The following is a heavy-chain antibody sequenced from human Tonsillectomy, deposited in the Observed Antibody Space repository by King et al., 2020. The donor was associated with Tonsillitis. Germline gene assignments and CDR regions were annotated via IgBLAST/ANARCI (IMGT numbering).Heavy chain of an antibody. CDR1: GFTFSSYS. Sequence: EVQLVESGGGLVQPGGSLRLSCAASGFTFSSYSMNWVRLAPGKGLEWVSYFSSSSIIIYDADSVKGRFTISRDNAKISLYLQMNSLRAEDTAVYYCARFGYSGSWGGYWGQGTLVTVSS. J-gene: IGHJ4*02. V-gene: IGHV3-48*01. CDR2: FSSSSIII. CDR3: ARFGYSGSWGGY. D-gene: IGHD1-26*01.